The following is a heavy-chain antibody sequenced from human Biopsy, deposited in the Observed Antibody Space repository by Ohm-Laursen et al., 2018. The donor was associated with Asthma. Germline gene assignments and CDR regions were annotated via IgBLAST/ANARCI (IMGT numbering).Heavy chain of an antibody. CDR2: NFSNEEK. V-gene: IGHV2-26*01. CDR3: ARVVNYDFRSGYWFDP. J-gene: IGHJ5*02. D-gene: IGHD3-3*01. CDR1: GLSLRNARMG. Sequence: TQTLTLTCTVSGLSLRNARMGATWIRQPPGKALEWLGHNFSNEEKSYSTSLKSRITISKDTAKSPVGLTMSNMDPVDTATYYCARVVNYDFRSGYWFDPWGQGTLVTVSS.